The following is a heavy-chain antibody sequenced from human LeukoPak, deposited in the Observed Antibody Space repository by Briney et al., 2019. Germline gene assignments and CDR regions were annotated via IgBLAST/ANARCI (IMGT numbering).Heavy chain of an antibody. CDR1: GGSISSND. CDR3: ARRRYRDYFDY. Sequence: SETLSLTCTVSGGSISSNDWSWLRQPPGKGLEWIGYIYYSGSTNYNPSLKSRVTISVDTSKNQFSLKLSSVTAADTAVYYCARRRYRDYFDYWGQGTLVTVSS. J-gene: IGHJ4*02. CDR2: IYYSGST. V-gene: IGHV4-59*08. D-gene: IGHD1-26*01.